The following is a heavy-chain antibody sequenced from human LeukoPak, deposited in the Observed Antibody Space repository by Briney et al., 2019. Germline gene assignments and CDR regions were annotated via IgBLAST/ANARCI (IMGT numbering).Heavy chain of an antibody. CDR3: ARDKGADFDY. CDR1: GGSISSGGYY. D-gene: IGHD3-16*01. J-gene: IGHJ4*02. Sequence: KASETLSLTCTVSGGSISSGGYYWSWIRQHPGKGLEWIGYIYYSGSTYYNPSLKSRVTISVDTSKNQFSLKLSSVSAADTAVYYCARDKGADFDYWGQGTLVTVSS. CDR2: IYYSGST. V-gene: IGHV4-31*03.